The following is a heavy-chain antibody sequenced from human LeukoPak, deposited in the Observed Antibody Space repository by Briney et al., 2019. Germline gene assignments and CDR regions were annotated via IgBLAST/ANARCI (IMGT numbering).Heavy chain of an antibody. V-gene: IGHV4-30-2*01. D-gene: IGHD2-2*01. J-gene: IGHJ6*03. Sequence: SETLSLTCTVSGGSISSGGYYWSWIRQPPGKGLEWIGYIYHSGSTYYNPSLKSRVTISADRSKNQFSLKLSSVTAADTAVYYCARDKSGYCSSTSCLQYYYYYMDVWGKGTTVTVSS. CDR3: ARDKSGYCSSTSCLQYYYYYMDV. CDR2: IYHSGST. CDR1: GGSISSGGYY.